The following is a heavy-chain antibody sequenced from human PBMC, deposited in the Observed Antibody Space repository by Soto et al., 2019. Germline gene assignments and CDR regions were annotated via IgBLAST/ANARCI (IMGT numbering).Heavy chain of an antibody. J-gene: IGHJ2*01. CDR3: ARDAYSNSWVGERYFDL. Sequence: EVQLVESGGGLVQPGGSLRLSCAASGFTFSSYEMNWVRQAPGKGLEWVSYISSSGSTIYYADSVKGRFTISRDNAKNSLYLQMNSLRAEDTAVYYCARDAYSNSWVGERYFDLWGRGTLVTVSS. CDR1: GFTFSSYE. V-gene: IGHV3-48*03. CDR2: ISSSGSTI. D-gene: IGHD6-13*01.